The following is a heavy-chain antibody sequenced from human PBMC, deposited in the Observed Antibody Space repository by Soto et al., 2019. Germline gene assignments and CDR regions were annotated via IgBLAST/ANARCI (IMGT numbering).Heavy chain of an antibody. Sequence: RPSVSVPCNASVYTFRVFYMHWVRQAPGQGLEWMGWINANSGGTTYAQKFQGRVTMTRDTSISTAYMELSRLSSDDTAIYYCARLQIEVAGTNWGQGTLVTVSS. CDR3: ARLQIEVAGTN. V-gene: IGHV1-2*02. CDR1: VYTFRVFY. J-gene: IGHJ4*02. CDR2: INANSGGT. D-gene: IGHD6-19*01.